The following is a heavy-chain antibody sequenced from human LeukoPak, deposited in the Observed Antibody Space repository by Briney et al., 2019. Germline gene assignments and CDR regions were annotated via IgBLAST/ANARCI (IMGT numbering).Heavy chain of an antibody. J-gene: IGHJ5*02. D-gene: IGHD3-10*01. CDR3: ARGRRITMVRGVTPFWFDP. CDR1: GYTFTSYG. CDR2: ISAYNGNT. V-gene: IGHV1-18*04. Sequence: APVKVSCKASGYTFTSYGISWVRQAPGQGLEWMGWISAYNGNTNYAQKLQGRVTMTTDTSTSTAYMELSRLRSDDTAVYYCARGRRITMVRGVTPFWFDPWGQGTLVTVSS.